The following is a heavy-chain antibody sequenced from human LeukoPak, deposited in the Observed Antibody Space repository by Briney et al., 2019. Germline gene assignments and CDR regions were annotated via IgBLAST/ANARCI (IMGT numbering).Heavy chain of an antibody. CDR2: IIPIFGTA. D-gene: IGHD3-10*01. J-gene: IGHJ4*02. CDR3: ARATNYYGSGSYYNVGGN. CDR1: GGTFSSYA. Sequence: ASVKVSCKASGGTFSSYAISWVRQAPGQGLEWMGGIIPIFGTANYAQKFQGRVTITADESTSTAYMELSSLRSEDTAVYYCARATNYYGSGSYYNVGGNRGQGTLVTVSS. V-gene: IGHV1-69*01.